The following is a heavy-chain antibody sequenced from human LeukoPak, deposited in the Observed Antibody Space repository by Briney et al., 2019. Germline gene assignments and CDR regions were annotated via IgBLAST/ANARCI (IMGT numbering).Heavy chain of an antibody. J-gene: IGHJ4*02. D-gene: IGHD6-13*01. CDR1: GFTFDDYG. V-gene: IGHV3-20*04. Sequence: GGXXRLSCAASGFTFDDYGMSWVRQAPGKGLEGVSGINWNGGSTVYADSVKGRFTISRDKAKNSLYVQMNSLRAEDTALYYCARVPNYFIYSSSWYDVDYWGQGTLVTVSS. CDR2: INWNGGST. CDR3: ARVPNYFIYSSSWYDVDY.